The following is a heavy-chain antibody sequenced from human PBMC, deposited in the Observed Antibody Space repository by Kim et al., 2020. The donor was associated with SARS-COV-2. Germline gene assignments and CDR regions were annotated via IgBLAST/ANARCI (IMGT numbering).Heavy chain of an antibody. D-gene: IGHD4-17*01. CDR3: ASTVTTGDAFDI. J-gene: IGHJ3*02. Sequence: YSEDPVTGQFTIPRDNYKNTLYPQMNSLRAEDTAVYYCASTVTTGDAFDIWGQGTMVTVSS. V-gene: IGHV3-30*01.